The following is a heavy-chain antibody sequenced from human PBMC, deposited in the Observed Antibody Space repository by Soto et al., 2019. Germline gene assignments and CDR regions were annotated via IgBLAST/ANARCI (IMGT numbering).Heavy chain of an antibody. CDR1: GYTFTTYY. CDR3: VRENWYYDC. V-gene: IGHV1-2*02. CDR2: INPNSGAT. Sequence: QVQLVQSGAEVMKPGASVKVSCKASGYTFTTYYMHWVRQAPGQGLEWLGWINPNSGATNYAQKFQGRISLTRDTSITTGYMELSSLRSDDTATCYCVRENWYYDCWGLGALVTGSS. J-gene: IGHJ4*02.